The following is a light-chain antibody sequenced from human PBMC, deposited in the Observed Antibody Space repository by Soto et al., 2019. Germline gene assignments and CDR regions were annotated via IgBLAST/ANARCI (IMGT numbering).Light chain of an antibody. J-gene: IGKJ1*01. CDR3: QQYGRSPRS. CDR1: QSVSSTY. Sequence: EIVLTQSPGTLSLSPGERATLSCRASQSVSSTYLAWYQHKLGQAPRLLIYGASSKASGIPDRFSGSGSGTDFTLTISRLEPEDFAVYYCQQYGRSPRSFGQGTKVEV. CDR2: GAS. V-gene: IGKV3-20*01.